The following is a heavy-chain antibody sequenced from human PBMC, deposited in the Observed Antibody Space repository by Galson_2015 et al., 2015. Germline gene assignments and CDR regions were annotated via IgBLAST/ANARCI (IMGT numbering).Heavy chain of an antibody. CDR3: TRGFDP. V-gene: IGHV3-73*01. CDR2: IRSKANSYAT. Sequence: CLRLCGAAAGFTFSGSAMRGVGQASGKGLEGVGRIRSKANSYATAYAASVGGRFTISRDDSKNTAYLQMNSLKPEDTAVYYCTRGFDPWGQGTLVTVSS. J-gene: IGHJ5*02. CDR1: GFTFSGSA.